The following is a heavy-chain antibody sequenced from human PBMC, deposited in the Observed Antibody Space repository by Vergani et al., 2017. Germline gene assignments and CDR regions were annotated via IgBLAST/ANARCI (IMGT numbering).Heavy chain of an antibody. CDR3: ARDKGNGYDSIDY. CDR1: GGTFSSYT. Sequence: QVQLVQSGAEVKKPGSSVKVSCKASGGTFSSYTIRWVRQAPGQGLEWMGRIIPILGIANYAQKFKGRVTITADKSTSTTYMELSSLRSEDTAVYYCARDKGNGYDSIDYWGQGTLVTVSS. D-gene: IGHD5-12*01. J-gene: IGHJ4*02. CDR2: IIPILGIA. V-gene: IGHV1-69*09.